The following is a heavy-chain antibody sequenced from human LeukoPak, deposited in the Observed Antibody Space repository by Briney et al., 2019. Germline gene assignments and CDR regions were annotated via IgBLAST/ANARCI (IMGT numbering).Heavy chain of an antibody. V-gene: IGHV4-30-4*01. J-gene: IGHJ4*02. D-gene: IGHD3-22*01. Sequence: KSSETLSLTCTVSGGSINSGDYYWSWIRQPPGKGLEWIGYIYYSGSTYYNPSLKSRVTISVDTSKNQFSLKLSSVTAADTAVYYCAREDFTDYYDIYYFDYWGQGTLVTVSS. CDR3: AREDFTDYYDIYYFDY. CDR1: GGSINSGDYY. CDR2: IYYSGST.